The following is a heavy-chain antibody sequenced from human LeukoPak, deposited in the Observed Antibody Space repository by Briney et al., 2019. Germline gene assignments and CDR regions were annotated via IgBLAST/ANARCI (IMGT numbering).Heavy chain of an antibody. CDR2: IYYTGST. J-gene: IGHJ3*02. CDR1: GGSISTSSYS. CDR3: ARRSYHGFDI. V-gene: IGHV4-39*07. D-gene: IGHD1-26*01. Sequence: PSETLSLTCTVSGGSISTSSYSWGWIRQPPGKGLEWIGTIYYTGSTNYNPSLKSRVTISVDTSKNQFSLKLNSVTAADTAVYYCARRSYHGFDIWGQGTMVTVSS.